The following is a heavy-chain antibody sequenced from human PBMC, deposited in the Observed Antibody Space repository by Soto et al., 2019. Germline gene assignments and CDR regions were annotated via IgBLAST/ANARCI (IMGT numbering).Heavy chain of an antibody. CDR3: ARGEYYHDSSDLDY. CDR1: GYTFTGYY. Sequence: ASVKVSCKASGYTFTGYYMHWVRQAPGQGLEWMGWINPNSGGTNYAQKFQGWVTMTRDTSTSTAYMELSRLRSDDTAVYYCARGEYYHDSSDLDYWGRRTLVTVCS. J-gene: IGHJ4*02. CDR2: INPNSGGT. D-gene: IGHD3-22*01. V-gene: IGHV1-2*04.